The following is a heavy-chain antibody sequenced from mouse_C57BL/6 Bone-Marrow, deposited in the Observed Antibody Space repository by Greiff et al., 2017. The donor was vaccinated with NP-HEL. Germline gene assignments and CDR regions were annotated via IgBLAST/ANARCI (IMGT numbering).Heavy chain of an antibody. Sequence: QVQLQQSGAELARPGASVKLSCKASGYTFTSYGISWVKQRTGQGLEWIGEIYPRSGNTYYNEKFKGKATLTADKSSSTAYMELRSLTSEDSAVYFCARGVTTGNYYAVDYWGQGTSVTVSS. J-gene: IGHJ4*01. CDR3: ARGVTTGNYYAVDY. V-gene: IGHV1-81*01. CDR2: IYPRSGNT. CDR1: GYTFTSYG. D-gene: IGHD2-2*01.